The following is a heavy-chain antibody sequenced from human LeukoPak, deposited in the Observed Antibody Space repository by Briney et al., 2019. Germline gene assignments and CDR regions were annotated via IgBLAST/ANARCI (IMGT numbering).Heavy chain of an antibody. CDR3: ARGRASSSWFIPFDY. Sequence: SETLSLTCTVSGGSISSYYWSWIRQPPGKGLEWIGYIYYSGSTNYNPSLKSRVTISVDTPKNQFSPKLSSVTAADTAVYYCARGRASSSWFIPFDYWGQGTLVTVSS. J-gene: IGHJ4*02. CDR1: GGSISSYY. V-gene: IGHV4-59*01. D-gene: IGHD6-13*01. CDR2: IYYSGST.